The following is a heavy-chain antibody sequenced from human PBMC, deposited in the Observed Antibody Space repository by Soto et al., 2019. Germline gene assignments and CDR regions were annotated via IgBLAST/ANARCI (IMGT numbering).Heavy chain of an antibody. V-gene: IGHV3-23*01. J-gene: IGHJ5*01. Sequence: EVQLLESGGDLVQPGESLTLSCAASGFTFRDYAMSWVRQAPEKGLEWLSVISGSGESTYSADSVQGRFIISRDNSKNPLFLHLSRLRADDTGIYFCARSKVRPFFEDNYFFHHRFDSRGRGTQVAVSS. CDR3: ARSKVRPFFEDNYFFHHRFDS. CDR2: ISGSGEST. CDR1: GFTFRDYA. D-gene: IGHD3-10*01.